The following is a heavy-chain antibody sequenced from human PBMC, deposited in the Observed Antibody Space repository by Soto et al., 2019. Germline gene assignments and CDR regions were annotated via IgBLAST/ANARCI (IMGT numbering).Heavy chain of an antibody. D-gene: IGHD3-10*01. CDR1: GFTFSSYG. CDR3: ARGSFYYGSGSYPYYIDY. Sequence: QVQLVESGGGVVQPGRSLRLSCAASGFTFSSYGMHWVRQAPGKGLEWVAVIWYDGSKKYYADSVKGRFTISRDNSKNALYLQMNSLRAEDTAVYYCARGSFYYGSGSYPYYIDYWGQGTLVTVSS. CDR2: IWYDGSKK. V-gene: IGHV3-33*01. J-gene: IGHJ4*02.